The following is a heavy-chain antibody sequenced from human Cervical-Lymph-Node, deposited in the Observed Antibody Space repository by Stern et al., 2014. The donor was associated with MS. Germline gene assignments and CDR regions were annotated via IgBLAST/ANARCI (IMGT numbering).Heavy chain of an antibody. V-gene: IGHV1-2*02. CDR3: ARGRYGDHFDS. J-gene: IGHJ4*02. CDR1: RNTFIDYY. D-gene: IGHD4-17*01. CDR2: INPRSGDS. Sequence: VQLVQSGAELKKPGASLKVSCKASRNTFIDYYVHWVRQAPGQALEWMGWINPRSGDSNSAQKFQGRVTMTRDSSITTAYMDLSRLTSDDTAMYFCARGRYGDHFDSWGQGTLVTVSS.